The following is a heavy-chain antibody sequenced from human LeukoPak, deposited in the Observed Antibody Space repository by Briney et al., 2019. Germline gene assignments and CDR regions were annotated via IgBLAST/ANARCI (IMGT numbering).Heavy chain of an antibody. Sequence: ASVRVSCKASGYTFTSYDINWVRQATGQGLEWMGWMNPNGGNTGYAQKFQGRVTITRNTSISTAYMELSSLRSEDTAVYYCARRGGFGEYTFDYWGQGTLVTVSS. D-gene: IGHD3-10*01. CDR1: GYTFTSYD. V-gene: IGHV1-8*03. CDR2: MNPNGGNT. CDR3: ARRGGFGEYTFDY. J-gene: IGHJ4*02.